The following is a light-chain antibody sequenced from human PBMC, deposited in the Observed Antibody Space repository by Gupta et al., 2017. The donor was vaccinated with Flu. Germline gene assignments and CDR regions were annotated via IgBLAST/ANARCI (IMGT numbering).Light chain of an antibody. J-gene: IGLJ3*02. CDR2: EDT. V-gene: IGLV6-57*03. Sequence: NFMLTQPHSVSESPGKTVTISCPRTSGSIANNFVQWYQQRPGSGPTTVIYEDTQRPSGVPDRFSGSIDSSSNSASLTISGLETEDEADYYCQSDDSSHHWVFGGGTKLTVL. CDR1: SGSIANNF. CDR3: QSDDSSHHWV.